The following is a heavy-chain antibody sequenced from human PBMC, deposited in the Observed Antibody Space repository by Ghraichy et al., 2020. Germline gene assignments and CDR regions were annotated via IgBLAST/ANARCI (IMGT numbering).Heavy chain of an antibody. CDR3: ARGTPRGWSGYYSQRTYYFDY. CDR2: INPNSGGT. D-gene: IGHD3-3*01. Sequence: ASVKVSCKASGYTFTGYYIHWVRQAPGQGLEWMGWINPNSGGTNYAQIFQGWVTMTRDTSISTAYMELSRLRSDDTAVYYCARGTPRGWSGYYSQRTYYFDYWGQGTLVTVSS. CDR1: GYTFTGYY. V-gene: IGHV1-2*04. J-gene: IGHJ4*02.